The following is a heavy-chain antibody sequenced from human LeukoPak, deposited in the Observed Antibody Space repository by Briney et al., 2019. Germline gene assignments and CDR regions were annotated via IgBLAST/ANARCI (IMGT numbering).Heavy chain of an antibody. CDR1: GFSFSSHG. V-gene: IGHV3-23*01. D-gene: IGHD3-10*01. CDR2: ISSGSDYT. CDR3: AKIGVIGNWYYDV. J-gene: IGHJ2*01. Sequence: GGSLRLSCAASGFSFSSHGMSWVRQAPWKGPEWVSSISSGSDYTFYADSVKGRFTISRDNSKNTLYLRMNSLRAGDTAIYYCAKIGVIGNWYYDVWGRGTLVTVSS.